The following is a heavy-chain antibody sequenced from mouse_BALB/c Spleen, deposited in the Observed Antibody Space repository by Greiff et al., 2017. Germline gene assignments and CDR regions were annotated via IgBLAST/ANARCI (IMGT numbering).Heavy chain of an antibody. J-gene: IGHJ4*01. CDR3: ARGLLRPYYAMDY. D-gene: IGHD1-2*01. Sequence: VQLKESGPGLVKPSQSLSLTCTVTGYSITSDYAWNWIRQFPGNKLEWMGYISYSGSTSYNPSLKSRISITRDTSKNQFFLQLNSVTTEDTATYYCARGLLRPYYAMDYWGQGTSVTVSS. CDR1: GYSITSDYA. CDR2: ISYSGST. V-gene: IGHV3-2*02.